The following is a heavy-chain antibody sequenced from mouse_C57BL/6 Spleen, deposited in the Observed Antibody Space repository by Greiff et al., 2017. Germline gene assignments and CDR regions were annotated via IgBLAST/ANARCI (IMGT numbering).Heavy chain of an antibody. CDR1: GYTFTDYY. J-gene: IGHJ2*01. D-gene: IGHD1-1*01. V-gene: IGHV1-76*01. CDR2: IYPGSGNT. CDR3: ARSALITTVVATDFDY. Sequence: VKLQESGAELVRPGASVKLSCKASGYTFTDYYINWVKQRPGQGLEWIARIYPGSGNTYYNEKFKGKATLTAEKSSSTAYMQLSSLTSEDSAVYFCARSALITTVVATDFDYWGQGTTLTASS.